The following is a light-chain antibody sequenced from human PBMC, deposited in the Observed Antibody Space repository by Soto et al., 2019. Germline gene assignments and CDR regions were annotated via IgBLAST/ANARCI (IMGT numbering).Light chain of an antibody. CDR3: QQSYRTPT. CDR2: KAS. V-gene: IGKV1-5*03. CDR1: QSISSR. Sequence: DIQMTQSPSTLSASLGDRVTITCRASQSISSRLAWYQQKPGKAPKLLIFKASSLESGVPSRFSGSGSGTDYTLTISSLQPEDFATYYCQQSYRTPTFGQGTRLEIK. J-gene: IGKJ5*01.